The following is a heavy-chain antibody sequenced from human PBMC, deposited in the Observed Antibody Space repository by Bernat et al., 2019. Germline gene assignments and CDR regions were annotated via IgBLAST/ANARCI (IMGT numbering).Heavy chain of an antibody. D-gene: IGHD3-3*01. J-gene: IGHJ3*02. CDR3: ARDIPLGSGLQSDAFDI. Sequence: QVQLVQSGAEVKKPGSSVKVSCKASGGTFSSYTISWVRQAPGQGLEWMGRIIPILGIANYAQKFQGRVTITADTSTSTAYMELSSLRSEDTAVYYCARDIPLGSGLQSDAFDIWGQGTMVTVSS. CDR1: GGTFSSYT. V-gene: IGHV1-69*08. CDR2: IIPILGIA.